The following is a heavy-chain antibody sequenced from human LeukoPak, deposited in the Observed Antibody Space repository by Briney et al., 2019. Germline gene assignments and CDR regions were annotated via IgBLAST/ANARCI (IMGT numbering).Heavy chain of an antibody. CDR3: ASGPYCSSTSCSLDY. D-gene: IGHD2-2*01. CDR1: GGTFSSYA. Sequence: GASVKVSCKASGGTFSSYAISWVRQAPGQGLEWMGGIIPILGTANYAQKFQGRVTITADESTSTAYMELSSLRSEDTAVYYCASGPYCSSTSCSLDYWGQGTLVTVSS. CDR2: IIPILGTA. J-gene: IGHJ4*02. V-gene: IGHV1-69*13.